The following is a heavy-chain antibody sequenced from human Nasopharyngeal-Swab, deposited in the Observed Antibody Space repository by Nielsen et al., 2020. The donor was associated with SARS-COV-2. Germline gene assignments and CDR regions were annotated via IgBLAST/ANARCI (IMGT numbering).Heavy chain of an antibody. Sequence: GGSLRLSCAASGFTFSRYAMSWVRQAPGKGLEWVSAISGSGGSTYYADSVKGRFTISRDNSKNSLYLQMNSLRTEDTALYYCAKDEWLRPYYYYGMDVWGQGTTVTVSS. CDR3: AKDEWLRPYYYYGMDV. D-gene: IGHD5-12*01. J-gene: IGHJ6*02. V-gene: IGHV3-23*01. CDR2: ISGSGGST. CDR1: GFTFSRYA.